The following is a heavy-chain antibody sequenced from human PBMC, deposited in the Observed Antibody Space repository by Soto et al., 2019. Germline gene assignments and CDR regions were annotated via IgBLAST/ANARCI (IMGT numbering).Heavy chain of an antibody. V-gene: IGHV1-69*13. Sequence: ASVKVSCKASGGTFSSYAISWVRQAPGQGLEWMGGIIPIFGTANYAQKFQGRVTITADESTSTAYMELSSLRSEDTAVYYCARPWRSGGWYRETYGMDVWGQGTTVTVSS. CDR2: IIPIFGTA. CDR1: GGTFSSYA. D-gene: IGHD6-19*01. J-gene: IGHJ6*02. CDR3: ARPWRSGGWYRETYGMDV.